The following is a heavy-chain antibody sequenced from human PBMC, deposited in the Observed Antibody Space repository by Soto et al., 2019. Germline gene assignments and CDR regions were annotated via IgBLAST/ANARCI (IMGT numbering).Heavy chain of an antibody. D-gene: IGHD2-8*01. CDR3: ASYCTNGVCSTDALDI. CDR2: INPSGGST. J-gene: IGHJ3*02. CDR1: GYTFTSYY. Sequence: ASVKVSCKASGYTFTSYYMHWVRQAPGQGLEWMGIINPSGGSTSYAQKFQGRVTMTRDTSTSTVYMELSSLRSEDTAVYYCASYCTNGVCSTDALDISGQGTMDLVSS. V-gene: IGHV1-46*03.